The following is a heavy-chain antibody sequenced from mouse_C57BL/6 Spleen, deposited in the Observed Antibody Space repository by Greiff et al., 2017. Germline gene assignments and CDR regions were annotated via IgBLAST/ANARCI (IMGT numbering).Heavy chain of an antibody. CDR2: ISPGDGDT. D-gene: IGHD2-3*01. V-gene: IGHV1-82*01. J-gene: IGHJ1*03. Sequence: QLQLKQSGPELVKPGASVKISCKASGYAFSSSWMNWVKQRPGKGLEWIGRISPGDGDTNYNGKFKGKATLTADKSSSTAYMQVSCLTSEDSAVSFWARSSDDYSCYWYLDVGGTGATVTVAA. CDR3: ARSSDDYSCYWYLDV. CDR1: GYAFSSSW.